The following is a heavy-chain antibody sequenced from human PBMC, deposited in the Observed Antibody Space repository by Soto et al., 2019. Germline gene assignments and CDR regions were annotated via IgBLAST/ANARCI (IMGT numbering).Heavy chain of an antibody. Sequence: QITFKESGPTLVKPTQTLTLTCTFSGLSLSTNGVGVGWIRQPPGKALEWLALIYWDNDKRYSPTLKSRLTITEDTSKNRLVLTMTRLDPVDTGTYHCAHDSPVVASTDGAFDIWGQGTMVTVSS. CDR2: IYWDNDK. CDR3: AHDSPVVASTDGAFDI. J-gene: IGHJ3*02. CDR1: GLSLSTNGVG. D-gene: IGHD2-15*01. V-gene: IGHV2-5*02.